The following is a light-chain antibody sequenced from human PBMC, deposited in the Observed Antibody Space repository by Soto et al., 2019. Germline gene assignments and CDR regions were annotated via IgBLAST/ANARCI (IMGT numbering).Light chain of an antibody. CDR3: SSYVRSTSFA. CDR2: DVS. Sequence: QSVLTQPRSVSGSPGQSVTISCTGTSSDVGGYNYVSWYQQHPGKAPKLMIYDVSKRPSGVPDRFSGSKSGNTASLTVSGLQAEDEADYYCSSYVRSTSFAFGGGTKLTVL. V-gene: IGLV2-11*01. CDR1: SSDVGGYNY. J-gene: IGLJ2*01.